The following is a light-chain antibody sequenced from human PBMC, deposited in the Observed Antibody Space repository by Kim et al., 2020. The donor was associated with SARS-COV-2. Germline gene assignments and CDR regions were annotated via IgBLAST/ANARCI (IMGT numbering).Light chain of an antibody. V-gene: IGLV2-14*03. CDR2: DVT. J-gene: IGLJ1*01. CDR1: SSDVGGYNY. CDR3: SSYTIRSTPYV. Sequence: QSALTQPASVPGSPGQSISISCTGTSSDVGGYNYVSWYQQHPGKAPKLMIYDVTKRPSGVSNRFSGSKSGNTASLTISGLQAEDEADYFCSSYTIRSTPYVFGTGTKVTVL.